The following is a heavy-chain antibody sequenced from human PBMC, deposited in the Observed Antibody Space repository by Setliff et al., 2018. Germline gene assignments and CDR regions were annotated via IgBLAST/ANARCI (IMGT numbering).Heavy chain of an antibody. CDR2: IYYSGST. V-gene: IGHV4-59*11. J-gene: IGHJ4*02. Sequence: SETLSLTCTVSGGSISSHYWSWIRQPPGKGLEWIGSIYYSGSTNYNPSLKSRVTISVDTSKNQFSLKLSSVTAADTAVYYCAKDTGYYFDYWGQGTLVTVSS. CDR3: AKDTGYYFDY. CDR1: GGSISSHY. D-gene: IGHD4-4*01.